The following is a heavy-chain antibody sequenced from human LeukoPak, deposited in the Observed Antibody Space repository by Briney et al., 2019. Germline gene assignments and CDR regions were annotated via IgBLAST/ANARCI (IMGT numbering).Heavy chain of an antibody. J-gene: IGHJ3*02. CDR1: GGSISSHY. V-gene: IGHV4-59*11. Sequence: PSETLSLTCTVSGGSISSHYWSWIRQPPGKGLEWIGYIPHIGSTNYSPSLKSRVIISVDTSKNQFSLRLSSVTAADTAVYYCAGDELALNALDIWGQGTMVTVSP. D-gene: IGHD1-7*01. CDR3: AGDELALNALDI. CDR2: IPHIGST.